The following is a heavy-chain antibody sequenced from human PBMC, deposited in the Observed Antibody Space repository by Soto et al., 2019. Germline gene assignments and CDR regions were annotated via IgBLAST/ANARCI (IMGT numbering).Heavy chain of an antibody. D-gene: IGHD6-13*01. CDR1: GVSISSGGYY. Sequence: PSETLSLTCTVSGVSISSGGYYCSWIRQHPGKGLEWIGYIYYSGSTYYNPSLKSRVSISVDTSKNQFSLNLNSVTAADTAVYYCARGLSSSWSPGDDWFDPWGQGTLVTVSS. CDR2: IYYSGST. J-gene: IGHJ5*02. CDR3: ARGLSSSWSPGDDWFDP. V-gene: IGHV4-31*03.